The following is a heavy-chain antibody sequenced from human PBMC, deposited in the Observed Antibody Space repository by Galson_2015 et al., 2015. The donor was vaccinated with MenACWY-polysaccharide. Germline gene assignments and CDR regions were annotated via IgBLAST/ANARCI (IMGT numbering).Heavy chain of an antibody. CDR1: GFTFRSYP. CDR3: AKSGGDGVTVFATVPTAPES. V-gene: IGHV3-23*01. Sequence: SLRLSCAASGFTFRSYPMNWVRQTPGKGLERVSGISGSGNSAFYADSVRGRFTISRDNSKNTLYLQMSSLRADDTALYYCAKSGGDGVTVFATVPTAPESWGQGTLVTVSS. D-gene: IGHD2-21*01. J-gene: IGHJ4*02. CDR2: ISGSGNSA.